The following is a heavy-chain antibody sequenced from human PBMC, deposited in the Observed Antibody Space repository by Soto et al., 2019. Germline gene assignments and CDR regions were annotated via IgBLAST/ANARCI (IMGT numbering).Heavy chain of an antibody. CDR2: IIPIFGTA. Sequence: QVQLVQSGAEVKKPGSSVKVSCKASGGTFSSYAISWVRQAPGQGLEWMGGIIPIFGTANYAQKFQGRVTIPADESTSTAYMELSSLRSEDTDVYYCARVDGVGARDVGAFDIWGQGTMVTVSS. D-gene: IGHD1-26*01. V-gene: IGHV1-69*01. J-gene: IGHJ3*02. CDR1: GGTFSSYA. CDR3: ARVDGVGARDVGAFDI.